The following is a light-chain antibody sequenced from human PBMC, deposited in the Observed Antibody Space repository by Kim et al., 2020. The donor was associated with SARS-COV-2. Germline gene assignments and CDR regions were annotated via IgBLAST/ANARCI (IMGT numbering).Light chain of an antibody. CDR3: QQYGNSPKFS. CDR1: QTISSTY. J-gene: IGKJ3*01. V-gene: IGKV3-20*01. Sequence: PGERATLSCRASQTISSTYLAWYQQKPGQAPRLLIYGASNRATGIPDRFSGGGSGTDFTLTISRLEPEDFAMYYCQQYGNSPKFSFGPGTKVDIK. CDR2: GAS.